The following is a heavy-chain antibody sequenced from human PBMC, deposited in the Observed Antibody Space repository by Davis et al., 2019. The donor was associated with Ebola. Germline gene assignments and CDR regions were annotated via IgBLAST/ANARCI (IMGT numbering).Heavy chain of an antibody. J-gene: IGHJ4*02. CDR2: INWNGGST. V-gene: IGHV3-20*01. D-gene: IGHD2-2*01. CDR1: GFTFDDYG. CDR3: AREARDCSSTSCYGGNFDY. Sequence: GESLKISCAASGFTFDDYGMSWVRQAPGKGLEWVSGINWNGGSTGYADSVKGRFTISRDNAKNSLYLQMNRLRAEDTALYHCAREARDCSSTSCYGGNFDYWGQGTLVTVSS.